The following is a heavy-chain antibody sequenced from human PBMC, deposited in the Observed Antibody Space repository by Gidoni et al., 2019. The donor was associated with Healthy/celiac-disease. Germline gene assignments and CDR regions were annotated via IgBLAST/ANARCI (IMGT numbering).Heavy chain of an antibody. CDR2: IDPSDSYT. CDR3: ARLKSAQLAAFDI. CDR1: GYRVTSYC. Sequence: EVQLVQSGAGVKKPGESLRISSEGAGYRVTSYCISWGRQMPGKGLEWMGRIDPSDSYTNYSPSFHGHVTISADKSISTAYLQWSSLKASDTVMYYCARLKSAQLAAFDIWGQGTMVTVSS. D-gene: IGHD6-13*01. V-gene: IGHV5-10-1*03. J-gene: IGHJ3*02.